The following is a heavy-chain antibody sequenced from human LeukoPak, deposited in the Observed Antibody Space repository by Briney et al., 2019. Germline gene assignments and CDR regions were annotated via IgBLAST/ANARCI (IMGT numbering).Heavy chain of an antibody. J-gene: IGHJ4*02. D-gene: IGHD1-7*01. CDR2: IYYSGST. Sequence: PSETLSLTCTVSGDSISNYYWNWIRQPPGKGLEWIGYIYYSGSTNYNPSLKSRVTISVNRSKNQFSLKLSSVTAADTAVYYYAREGDWNLLNYWGQGTLVTVSS. CDR3: AREGDWNLLNY. CDR1: GDSISNYY. V-gene: IGHV4-59*01.